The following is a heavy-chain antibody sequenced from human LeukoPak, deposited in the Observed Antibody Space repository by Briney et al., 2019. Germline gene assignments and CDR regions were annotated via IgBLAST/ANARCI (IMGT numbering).Heavy chain of an antibody. Sequence: ASVKVSCKASGYTFTGYYMHWVRQAPGQGLEWMGWINPNSGDTNYAQKFQGRVTMTRDTSISTAYMELSRLRSDDTAVYYCATLLSALEVKPWGQGTQVTVSS. CDR2: INPNSGDT. V-gene: IGHV1-2*02. D-gene: IGHD3-10*01. CDR1: GYTFTGYY. J-gene: IGHJ5*02. CDR3: ATLLSALEVKP.